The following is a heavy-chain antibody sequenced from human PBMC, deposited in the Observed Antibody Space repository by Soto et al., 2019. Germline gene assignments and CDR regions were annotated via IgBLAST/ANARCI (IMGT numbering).Heavy chain of an antibody. D-gene: IGHD3-3*01. CDR2: IKNKADNYAT. V-gene: IGHV3-73*01. CDR1: GFTFSDSA. CDR3: TRLRWQGLWSGFVC. J-gene: IGHJ4*02. Sequence: GGSLRLSCAASGFTFSDSAMHWVRQASGKGLEWVGRIKNKADNYATAYAASVKGRFTISRDDAKNTAYLQMDSLKTEDTAVYYCTRLRWQGLWSGFVCWGQGSLVTDSS.